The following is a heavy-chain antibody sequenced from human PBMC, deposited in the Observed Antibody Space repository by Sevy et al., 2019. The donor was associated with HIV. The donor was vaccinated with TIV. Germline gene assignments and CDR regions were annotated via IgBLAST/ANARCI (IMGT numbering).Heavy chain of an antibody. CDR1: GYTFTSYG. CDR2: ISAYNGNT. Sequence: ASVKVSCKASGYTFTSYGISWVRQAPGQGLEWMGWISAYNGNTNYAQKLQGRVNMTTDTSTSTAYMELRSLRSDDTAVYYCARGRVIVATASDAFDIWGQGTMVTVSS. J-gene: IGHJ3*02. CDR3: ARGRVIVATASDAFDI. V-gene: IGHV1-18*01. D-gene: IGHD5-12*01.